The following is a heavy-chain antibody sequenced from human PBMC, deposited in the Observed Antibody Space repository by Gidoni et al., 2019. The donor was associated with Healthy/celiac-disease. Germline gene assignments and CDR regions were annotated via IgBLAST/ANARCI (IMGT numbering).Heavy chain of an antibody. J-gene: IGHJ4*02. CDR1: GGSISSSSYY. Sequence: QLQLQESGPGLVKPSDTLSLTCTVSGGSISSSSYYWGWIRQPPGKGLEWIWSIYYSGSTYDNPSLKSRVTISVDTSKNQFSLKLSSVTAADTAVYYCARVTTVCYFDYWGQGTLVTVSS. V-gene: IGHV4-39*07. CDR2: IYYSGST. CDR3: ARVTTVCYFDY. D-gene: IGHD3-10*01.